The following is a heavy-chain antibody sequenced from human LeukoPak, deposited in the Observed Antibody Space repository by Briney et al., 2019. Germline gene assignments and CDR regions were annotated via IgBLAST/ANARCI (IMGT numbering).Heavy chain of an antibody. CDR1: GDSVSGHY. CDR2: IQVNGDT. Sequence: SSETLSLTCTVSGDSVSGHYWSWIRQAPGKGLECIGYIQVNGDTNYNPSLKDRGTLSLDTSKNQFSLRLRSVTAADTAVCYCARTARYFDSWGPGTLVTVSS. V-gene: IGHV4-4*09. J-gene: IGHJ4*02. D-gene: IGHD2-15*01. CDR3: ARTARYFDS.